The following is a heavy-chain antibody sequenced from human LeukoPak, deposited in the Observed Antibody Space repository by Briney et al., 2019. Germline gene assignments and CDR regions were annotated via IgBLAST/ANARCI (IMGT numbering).Heavy chain of an antibody. Sequence: GGSLRLSCAASGFTFSSYAMSWVRQAPGKGLEWVSAISGSGGSTYYADSVKSRFTISRDNSKNTLYLQMNSLRAEDTAVYYCAKDRYRCSSTSCYMLYFDYWGQGTLVTVSS. J-gene: IGHJ4*02. CDR1: GFTFSSYA. D-gene: IGHD2-2*02. CDR2: ISGSGGST. V-gene: IGHV3-23*01. CDR3: AKDRYRCSSTSCYMLYFDY.